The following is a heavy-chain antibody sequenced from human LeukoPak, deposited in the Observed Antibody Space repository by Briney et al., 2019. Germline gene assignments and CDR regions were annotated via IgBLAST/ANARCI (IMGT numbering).Heavy chain of an antibody. D-gene: IGHD5-18*01. Sequence: PSETLSLTCTVSGGSVRRSSYYWGWVRQPPGKGLEWIGYIYYSGSTYYNPSLKSRVTISVDTSKNQFSLKLSSVTAADTAVYYCATTTAMVGGADYWGQGTLVTVSS. CDR2: IYYSGST. J-gene: IGHJ4*02. V-gene: IGHV4-31*03. CDR3: ATTTAMVGGADY. CDR1: GGSVRRSSYY.